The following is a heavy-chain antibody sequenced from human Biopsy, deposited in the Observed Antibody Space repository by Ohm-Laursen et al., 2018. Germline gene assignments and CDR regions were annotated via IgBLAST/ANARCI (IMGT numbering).Heavy chain of an antibody. CDR1: GGSFSTYT. D-gene: IGHD2/OR15-2a*01. CDR2: IVPIFGTA. V-gene: IGHV1-69*06. J-gene: IGHJ4*02. Sequence: SVKVSCKASGGSFSTYTISWVRQASGQGLEWMGGIVPIFGTANHAQRFQGRVTITADTSTSTAHMELRSLRSDDTTVYCCARVFCTSTTCYGLLDNWGQGTVVTVSS. CDR3: ARVFCTSTTCYGLLDN.